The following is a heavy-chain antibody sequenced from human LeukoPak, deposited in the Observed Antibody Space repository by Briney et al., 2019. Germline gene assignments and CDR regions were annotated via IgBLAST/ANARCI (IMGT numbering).Heavy chain of an antibody. J-gene: IGHJ4*02. Sequence: PSETLSLTCTVSGVSIANNYYYWAWIRQPPGKGLDLIGYIFHRGTTFYNSSLKSRFTISADSSKNHFSLRLTSVAAADTAVYYCATLGLLRGAGFSLATHFDFWGQGTLVTVSS. V-gene: IGHV4-39*02. CDR1: GVSIANNYYY. D-gene: IGHD1-26*01. CDR3: ATLGLLRGAGFSLATHFDF. CDR2: IFHRGTT.